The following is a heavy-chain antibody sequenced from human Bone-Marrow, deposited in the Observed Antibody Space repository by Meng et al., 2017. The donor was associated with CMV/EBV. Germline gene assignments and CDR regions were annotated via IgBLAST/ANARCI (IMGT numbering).Heavy chain of an antibody. D-gene: IGHD1-26*01. Sequence: GGSLRLSCKGSGFSFTNYWIGWVHQMPGEGLEWMGIIYPGDSDTRYSPSFQGQVTISADKSISTAYLQWSSLKASDTAMYYCARRGGTHLVDYWGQGTLVTVSS. V-gene: IGHV5-51*07. J-gene: IGHJ4*02. CDR2: IYPGDSDT. CDR1: GFSFTNYW. CDR3: ARRGGTHLVDY.